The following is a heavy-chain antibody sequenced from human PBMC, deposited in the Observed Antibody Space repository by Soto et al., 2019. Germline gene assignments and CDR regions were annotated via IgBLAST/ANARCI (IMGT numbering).Heavy chain of an antibody. Sequence: QVQLQQCGAGLLKPSETLSLTCAVYGGSFSGYYWSWIRQPPGKGLEWIGEINHSGSTTYNPSLKSRVTISVDTSKNQFSLKLSSVTAADTAVDYCARGRAWDNWGQGTLVAVSA. CDR1: GGSFSGYY. J-gene: IGHJ4*02. CDR3: ARGRAWDN. CDR2: INHSGST. V-gene: IGHV4-34*01.